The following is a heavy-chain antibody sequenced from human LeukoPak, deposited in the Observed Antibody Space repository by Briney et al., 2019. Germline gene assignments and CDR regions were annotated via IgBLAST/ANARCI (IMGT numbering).Heavy chain of an antibody. CDR3: ARELTTVTEDYYYYYYMDV. Sequence: SETLSLTCTVSGGSISSGGYYWSWIRQHPGKGLEWIGYIYYSGSTYYNPSLKSRVTISVDTSKNQFSLKLSSMTAADTAVYYCARELTTVTEDYYYYYYMDVWGKGTTVTVSS. J-gene: IGHJ6*03. CDR2: IYYSGST. CDR1: GGSISSGGYY. D-gene: IGHD4-17*01. V-gene: IGHV4-31*03.